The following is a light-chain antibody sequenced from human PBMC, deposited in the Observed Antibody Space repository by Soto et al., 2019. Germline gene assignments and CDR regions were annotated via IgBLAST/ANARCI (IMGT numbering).Light chain of an antibody. CDR1: RSIGHSY. CDR3: QQFGISPWT. CDR2: DTS. V-gene: IGKV3-20*01. J-gene: IGKJ1*01. Sequence: DNVLTQSPDTLSLSPGDRAILSCRASRSIGHSYLAWYQQKPGLAPRLLIYDTSTRATGIPDRFSGSGSVTDFTLTISRLEPEDFAVYYCQQFGISPWTFGPGTKVEIK.